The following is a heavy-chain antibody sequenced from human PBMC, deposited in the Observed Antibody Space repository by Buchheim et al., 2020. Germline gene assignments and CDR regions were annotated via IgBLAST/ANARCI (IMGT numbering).Heavy chain of an antibody. CDR3: ARDLGAGAASFDH. CDR1: GFSFRDYF. V-gene: IGHV3-11*01. CDR2: ISSRGDTK. J-gene: IGHJ4*02. D-gene: IGHD6-13*01. Sequence: QVLLEESGGGLVKPGGSLRLSCAASGFSFRDYFMRWIRQAPGKGLEWMAYISSRGDTKYYAESVQGRFSISRDNTNNTVYLQMTSLRADDTAVYFCARDLGAGAASFDHWGQGIL.